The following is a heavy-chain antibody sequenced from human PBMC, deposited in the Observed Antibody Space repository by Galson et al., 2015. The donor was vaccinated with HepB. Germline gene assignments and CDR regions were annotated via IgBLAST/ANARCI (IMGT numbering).Heavy chain of an antibody. Sequence: SLRLSCAASGFTFSDYYMSWIRQAPGKGLEWVSYISSSSSYTNYADSVKGRFTISRDNAKNSLYLQMNSLRAEDTAVYYCARGRGLKGDYSNYLNWFDPWGQGTLVTVSS. V-gene: IGHV3-11*06. J-gene: IGHJ5*02. CDR3: ARGRGLKGDYSNYLNWFDP. CDR2: ISSSSSYT. D-gene: IGHD4-11*01. CDR1: GFTFSDYY.